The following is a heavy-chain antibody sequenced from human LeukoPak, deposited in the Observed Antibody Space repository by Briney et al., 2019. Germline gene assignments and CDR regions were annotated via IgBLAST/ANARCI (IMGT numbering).Heavy chain of an antibody. CDR3: ARVPIPPYSSSWYQPFDY. J-gene: IGHJ4*02. CDR2: ISAYNGNT. CDR1: GYTFTSYD. D-gene: IGHD6-13*01. Sequence: ASVKVSCKASGYTFTSYDISWVRQAPGQGLEWMGWISAYNGNTNYAQKLQDRVTMTTDTSTSTAYMELRSLRSDDSAVYFCARVPIPPYSSSWYQPFDYWGQGTLVTVSS. V-gene: IGHV1-18*01.